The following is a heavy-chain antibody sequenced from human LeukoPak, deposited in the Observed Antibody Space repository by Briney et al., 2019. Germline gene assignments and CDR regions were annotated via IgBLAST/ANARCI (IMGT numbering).Heavy chain of an antibody. V-gene: IGHV3-23*01. Sequence: PGGSLRLSCAASGFTFSSNAMTWVRLAPGKGLECVSAVTAAGDTTYYADSVKGRFTISRDNAKNSLYLQMNSLRAVDTALYYCARNTLEDSSGCTDYWGQGTLVTVSS. D-gene: IGHD6-19*01. CDR3: ARNTLEDSSGCTDY. CDR1: GFTFSSNA. J-gene: IGHJ4*02. CDR2: VTAAGDTT.